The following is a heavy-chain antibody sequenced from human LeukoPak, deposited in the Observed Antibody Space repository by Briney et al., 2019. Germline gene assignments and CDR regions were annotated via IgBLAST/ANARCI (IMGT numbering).Heavy chain of an antibody. CDR2: ISGSGGST. J-gene: IGHJ4*02. V-gene: IGHV3-23*01. CDR1: GFTFSSYG. CDR3: AKDPYRVGATGCHDY. Sequence: GGSLRLSCAASGFTFSSYGMSWVRQAPGKGLEWVSAISGSGGSTYYADSVKGRFTISRDNSKNTLYLQMNSLRAEDTAVYYCAKDPYRVGATGCHDYWGQGTLVTVSS. D-gene: IGHD1-26*01.